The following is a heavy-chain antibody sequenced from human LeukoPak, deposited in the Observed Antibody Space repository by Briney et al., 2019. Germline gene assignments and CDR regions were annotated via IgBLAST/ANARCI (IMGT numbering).Heavy chain of an antibody. Sequence: GEPLKISCKGSGYSFNSYWNRRVRQMPGKGPEWMGRIDPSDSYTNYSPSFQGHVTISADQSIRTAYLQWSSLKASDTAMYYCASHPMGEHFDHWGQGTLVTVPS. CDR2: IDPSDSYT. CDR1: GYSFNSYW. CDR3: ASHPMGEHFDH. J-gene: IGHJ4*02. V-gene: IGHV5-10-1*01.